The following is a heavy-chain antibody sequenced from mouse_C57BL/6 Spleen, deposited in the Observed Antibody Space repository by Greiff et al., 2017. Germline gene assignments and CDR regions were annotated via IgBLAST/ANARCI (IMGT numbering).Heavy chain of an antibody. Sequence: QVQLKQPGAELVKPGASVKLSCKASGYTFTSYWMHWVKQRPGRGLEWIGRIDPNSGGTKYNEKFKSKATLTVDKPSSTAYMQLSSLTSEDSAVYYCARGGIYYDYDGYYAMDYWGQGTSVTVSS. CDR2: IDPNSGGT. J-gene: IGHJ4*01. D-gene: IGHD2-4*01. CDR3: ARGGIYYDYDGYYAMDY. CDR1: GYTFTSYW. V-gene: IGHV1-72*01.